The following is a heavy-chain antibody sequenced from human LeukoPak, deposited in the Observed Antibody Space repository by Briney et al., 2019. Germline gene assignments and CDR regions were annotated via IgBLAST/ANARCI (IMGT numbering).Heavy chain of an antibody. V-gene: IGHV3-23*01. CDR1: GFTFSSYA. CDR2: ISGSGGST. Sequence: PGGSLRLSCAASGFTFSSYAMSWVRQPPGKGLEWVSAISGSGGSTYYADSVKGRFTISRDNSKNTLYLQMNSLRAEDTAVYYCAKVYDSSGYYCVIADYWGQGTLVTVSS. J-gene: IGHJ4*02. CDR3: AKVYDSSGYYCVIADY. D-gene: IGHD3-22*01.